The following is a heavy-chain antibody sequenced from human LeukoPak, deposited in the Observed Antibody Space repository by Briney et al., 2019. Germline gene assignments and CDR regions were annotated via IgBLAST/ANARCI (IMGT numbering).Heavy chain of an antibody. CDR3: ARADYYDSSGYTRLYYFDY. V-gene: IGHV1-69*04. CDR2: IIPILGIA. J-gene: IGHJ4*02. CDR1: GGTFSSYA. D-gene: IGHD3-22*01. Sequence: SVKVSCKASGGTFSSYAISWVRQAPGHGLEWMGRIIPILGIANYAQKFQGRVTITADKSTSTAYMELGSLRSEDTAVYYCARADYYDSSGYTRLYYFDYWGQGTLVTVSS.